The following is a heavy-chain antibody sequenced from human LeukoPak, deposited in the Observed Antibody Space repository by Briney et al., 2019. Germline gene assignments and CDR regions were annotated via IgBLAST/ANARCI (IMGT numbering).Heavy chain of an antibody. V-gene: IGHV1-8*02. Sequence: ASVKVSCKASGYTFTSYDINWVRQATGQGLEWMGWMNPDSGNTSYAQKFQGRVTMTRDMSTSTVYMELSSLRSEDTAVYYCARDNDFDYWGQGTLVTVSS. CDR2: MNPDSGNT. J-gene: IGHJ4*02. D-gene: IGHD2-8*01. CDR3: ARDNDFDY. CDR1: GYTFTSYD.